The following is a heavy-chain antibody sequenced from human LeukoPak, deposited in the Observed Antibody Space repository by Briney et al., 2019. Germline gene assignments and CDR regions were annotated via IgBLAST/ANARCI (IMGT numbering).Heavy chain of an antibody. D-gene: IGHD3-22*01. Sequence: SETLPLTCTVSGGSINYYYWSWIRQPPGKGLEWIGYVYYRGSTNYNASLKSRVTISVDTSKNQFSLKLSSVTAADTAVYYCAREGGGIYDSSGYYPGTFDCWGQGTLVTVSS. CDR2: VYYRGST. V-gene: IGHV4-59*01. CDR3: AREGGGIYDSSGYYPGTFDC. J-gene: IGHJ4*02. CDR1: GGSINYYY.